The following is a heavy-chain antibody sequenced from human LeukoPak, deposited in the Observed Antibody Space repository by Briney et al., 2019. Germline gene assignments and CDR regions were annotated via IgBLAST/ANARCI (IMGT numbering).Heavy chain of an antibody. J-gene: IGHJ4*02. CDR1: GFTFSSYS. CDR2: ISSSSRNI. D-gene: IGHD1-26*01. CDR3: ARDRGGSYSAIDY. V-gene: IGHV3-48*04. Sequence: GGSLRLSCAASGFTFSSYSMNWVRQAPGKGLEWVSFISSSSRNIYYADSVKGRFTISRDNAKNSLYLQMNSLRAEDTAVYYCARDRGGSYSAIDYWGQGTLVTVSS.